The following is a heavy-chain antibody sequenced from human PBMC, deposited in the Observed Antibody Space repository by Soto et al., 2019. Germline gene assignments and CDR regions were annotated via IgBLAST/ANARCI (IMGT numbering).Heavy chain of an antibody. V-gene: IGHV4-61*01. J-gene: IGHJ6*02. CDR1: GGSVSSGTYF. CDR2: IYYSVST. Sequence: QVQLQESGPGLVKPSETLSLTCTVSGGSVSSGTYFWSWIRQSPGKRLEWIADIYYSVSTNYNPSLKSRATRSVYTSKSQVSLTLTSVTPADAAVYYCARSPNYYYYGFDVWGQGTTVIVSS. CDR3: ARSPNYYYYGFDV.